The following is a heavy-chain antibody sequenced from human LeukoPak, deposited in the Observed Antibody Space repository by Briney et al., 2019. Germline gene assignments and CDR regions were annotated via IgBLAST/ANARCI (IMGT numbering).Heavy chain of an antibody. Sequence: SETLSLTCAVYGGSFSVYYWSWIRQPPGKGLEWIGEINHSGSTNYNPSLKSRVTISVDTSKNQFSLKLSSVTAADTAVYYCAREGNRYYYDSSGYYPFDYWGQGTLVTVSS. CDR3: AREGNRYYYDSSGYYPFDY. V-gene: IGHV4-34*01. CDR2: INHSGST. CDR1: GGSFSVYY. D-gene: IGHD3-22*01. J-gene: IGHJ4*02.